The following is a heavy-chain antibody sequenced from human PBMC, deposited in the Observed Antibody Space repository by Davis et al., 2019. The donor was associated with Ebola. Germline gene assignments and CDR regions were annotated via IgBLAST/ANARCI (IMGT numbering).Heavy chain of an antibody. CDR1: GNSFTSHW. D-gene: IGHD2-8*02. Sequence: GESLKISCKDSGNSFTSHWIGWVRQMSGKGLEWMGIIYTGDSDTRYSPSFRGQVTISADKSIKSAFLQWSSLKASDTAMYYCASLRRTITGMDDAFDIWGQGMLVTVSS. V-gene: IGHV5-51*01. CDR2: IYTGDSDT. CDR3: ASLRRTITGMDDAFDI. J-gene: IGHJ3*02.